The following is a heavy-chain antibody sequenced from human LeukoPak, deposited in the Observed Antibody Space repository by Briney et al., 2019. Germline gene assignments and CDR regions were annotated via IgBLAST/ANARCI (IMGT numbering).Heavy chain of an antibody. Sequence: ASVKVSCTASGYTFTGYYMHWVRQAPGQGLEWMGWINPNSGGTNYAQKFQGRVTMTRDTSISTAYMELSRLRSDDTAVYYCAREGAEYDFWSGYAGFDPWGQGTLVTVSS. J-gene: IGHJ5*02. D-gene: IGHD3-3*01. CDR1: GYTFTGYY. CDR3: AREGAEYDFWSGYAGFDP. V-gene: IGHV1-2*02. CDR2: INPNSGGT.